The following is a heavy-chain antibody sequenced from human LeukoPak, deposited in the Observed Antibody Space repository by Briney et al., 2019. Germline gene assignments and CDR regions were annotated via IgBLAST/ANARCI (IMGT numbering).Heavy chain of an antibody. CDR1: GFTFSSYW. CDR3: AKSGYDYYYYYYMDV. Sequence: GGSLRLSCAASGFTFSSYWMSWVRQAPGKGLEWVAFIRYDGSNKYYADSVKGRFTISRDNSKNTLYLQMNSLRAEDTAVYYCAKSGYDYYYYYYMDVWGKGTTVTISS. CDR2: IRYDGSNK. J-gene: IGHJ6*03. D-gene: IGHD5-12*01. V-gene: IGHV3-30*02.